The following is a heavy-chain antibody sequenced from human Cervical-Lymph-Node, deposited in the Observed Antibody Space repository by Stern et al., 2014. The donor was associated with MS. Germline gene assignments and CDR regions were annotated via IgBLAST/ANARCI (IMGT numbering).Heavy chain of an antibody. CDR2: INPNTGGT. D-gene: IGHD2-15*01. Sequence: VHLVESGAEVKKPGASVKVSCKASDYPFTDYYLHWVRQAPGQGLEWMGGINPNTGGTKSAKHFQGWVTMTKDTSTSTAYMDTSRLNPHDTAVYYWAAKGYPVLEYWGQGTLVTVPS. J-gene: IGHJ4*02. CDR3: AAKGYPVLEY. CDR1: DYPFTDYY. V-gene: IGHV1-2*04.